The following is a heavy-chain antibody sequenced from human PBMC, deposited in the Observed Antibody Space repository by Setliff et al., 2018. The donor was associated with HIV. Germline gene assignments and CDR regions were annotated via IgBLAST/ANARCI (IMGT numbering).Heavy chain of an antibody. CDR3: ARLAYSSAWPDY. CDR2: ISHSGST. CDR1: GDSISSNNW. J-gene: IGHJ4*02. V-gene: IGHV4-4*02. D-gene: IGHD6-25*01. Sequence: SETLSLTCAVSGDSISSNNWWSWVRQPPGKGLEWIGEISHSGSTNYNPSLKSRVTISVDRSKMQFSLELKSVTAADTAMYYCARLAYSSAWPDYWGQGTLVTVSS.